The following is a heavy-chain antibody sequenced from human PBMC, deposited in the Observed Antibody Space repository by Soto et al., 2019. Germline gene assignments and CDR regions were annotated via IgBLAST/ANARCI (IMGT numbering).Heavy chain of an antibody. Sequence: SETLSLTCAVYGGSFSGYYWSWIRQPPGKGLEWIGEINHSGSTNYNPSLKSRVTISVDTSKNQFSLKLSSVTAADTAVYYCAREVVVVVAADDYYYYGMDVWGQGTTVTVSS. D-gene: IGHD2-15*01. CDR3: AREVVVVVAADDYYYYGMDV. CDR2: INHSGST. CDR1: GGSFSGYY. J-gene: IGHJ6*02. V-gene: IGHV4-34*01.